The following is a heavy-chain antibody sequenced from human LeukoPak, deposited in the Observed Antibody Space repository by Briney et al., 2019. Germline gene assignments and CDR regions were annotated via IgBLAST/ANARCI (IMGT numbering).Heavy chain of an antibody. D-gene: IGHD1-26*01. CDR2: ISSSSSYI. J-gene: IGHJ4*02. V-gene: IGHV3-21*01. CDR1: GFTFSSYS. Sequence: GGSLRLSCAASGFTFSSYSMNWVRQAPGKGLEWVSSISSSSSYIYYADSVKGRFTISRDNAKNSLYLQMNSLRAEDTAVYYCARAGSYYAVYYFDYWGQGTLVTVSS. CDR3: ARAGSYYAVYYFDY.